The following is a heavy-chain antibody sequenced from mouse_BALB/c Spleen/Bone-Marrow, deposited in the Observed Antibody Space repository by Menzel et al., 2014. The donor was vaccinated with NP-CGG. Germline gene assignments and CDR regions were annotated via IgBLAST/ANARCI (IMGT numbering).Heavy chain of an antibody. D-gene: IGHD2-3*01. CDR1: GDSITSGY. CDR3: ATYEGFYFDY. CDR2: ISYSGST. V-gene: IGHV3-8*02. J-gene: IGHJ2*01. Sequence: EVHLVESGPSLVKPSQTLSLTCSVTGDSITSGYWNWIRKFPGNKLEYMGYISYSGSTYYSPSLKSRISITRDTSKNQYYLQLNSVTTEGTAQYYRATYEGFYFDYWGQGTTPTVSS.